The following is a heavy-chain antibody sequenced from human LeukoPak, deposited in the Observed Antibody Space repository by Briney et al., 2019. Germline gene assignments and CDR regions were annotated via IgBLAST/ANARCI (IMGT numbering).Heavy chain of an antibody. CDR1: GFTFHDYA. CDR3: AKGLGVASLIVDALDM. Sequence: GGSLTLSCAASGFTFHDYAVHWVRQVPGKGLEWVSGITWNSGSVLYADSVRGRFTISRDNAKNSLYLQMNSLRPEDMAFYYCAKGLGVASLIVDALDMWGQGTMVTV. V-gene: IGHV3-9*03. D-gene: IGHD3/OR15-3a*01. J-gene: IGHJ3*02. CDR2: ITWNSGSV.